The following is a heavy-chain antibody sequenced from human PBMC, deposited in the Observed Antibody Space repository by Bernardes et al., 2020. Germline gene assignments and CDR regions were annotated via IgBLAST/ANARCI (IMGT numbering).Heavy chain of an antibody. D-gene: IGHD2-8*02. CDR2: IYYSGST. V-gene: IGHV4-39*01. CDR3: APQKTGARYCTGGVCSTGHDWFDP. CDR1: GGSISSSSYY. Sequence: SETLSLTCTVSGGSISSSSYYWGWIRQPPGKGLEWIGSIYYSGSTYYNPSLKSRVTISVDTSKNQFSLKLSSVTAADTAVYYCAPQKTGARYCTGGVCSTGHDWFDPWGQGTLVTVSS. J-gene: IGHJ5*02.